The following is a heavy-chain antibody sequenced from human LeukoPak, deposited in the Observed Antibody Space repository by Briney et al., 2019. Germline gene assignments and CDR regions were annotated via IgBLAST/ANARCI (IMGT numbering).Heavy chain of an antibody. CDR1: GFTFSNYA. V-gene: IGHV3-30*04. J-gene: IGHJ1*01. CDR2: ISYDGSVE. D-gene: IGHD3-10*01. Sequence: GGSLRLSCAASGFTFSNYAMHWVHQAPGKGLEWVALISYDGSVEKNAASVKGRFTISRDNSKNTLYLQMNSLRTEDTGVYYCARDGSGSYYKYFQHWGQGTLVTVSS. CDR3: ARDGSGSYYKYFQH.